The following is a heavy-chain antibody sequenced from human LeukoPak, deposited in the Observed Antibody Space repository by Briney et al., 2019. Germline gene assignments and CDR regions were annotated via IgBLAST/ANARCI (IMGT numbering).Heavy chain of an antibody. CDR3: VKGFGYCSARSCYLFDY. D-gene: IGHD2-15*01. Sequence: GESLKISCKASGYSFTSYWIGWVRQLPGKGLEWMGIIYPGDSDTRYSPSFQGQVTISADKSISTAYLQWSSLKASDTAMYYCVKGFGYCSARSCYLFDYWGQGTLVIVSP. CDR2: IYPGDSDT. V-gene: IGHV5-51*01. CDR1: GYSFTSYW. J-gene: IGHJ4*02.